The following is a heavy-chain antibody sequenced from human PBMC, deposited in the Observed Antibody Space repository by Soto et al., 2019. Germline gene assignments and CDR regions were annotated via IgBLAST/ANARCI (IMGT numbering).Heavy chain of an antibody. J-gene: IGHJ4*02. CDR3: ARVRATDYEIDY. Sequence: GGSLRLSCTASGFMFGSYWMTWVRHVPGKGLQWVANIKRDGSEKYYVDFVRGRFTISRDNADNSVFLDMNNLRVDDTATYYCARVRATDYEIDYWGQGALVTVSS. V-gene: IGHV3-7*03. D-gene: IGHD4-17*01. CDR1: GFMFGSYW. CDR2: IKRDGSEK.